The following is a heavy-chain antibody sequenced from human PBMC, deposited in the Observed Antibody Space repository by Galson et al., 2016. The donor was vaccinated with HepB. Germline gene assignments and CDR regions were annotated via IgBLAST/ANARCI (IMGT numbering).Heavy chain of an antibody. CDR1: RFTFSRNA. D-gene: IGHD4-17*01. CDR2: ISYDGRDK. J-gene: IGHJ3*02. CDR3: ARDPYGDNDAFDI. Sequence: SLRLSCAASRFTFSRNAMHWVRQAPGKGLDWVAAISYDGRDKYYADSVKGRLTISRDNSRNMVYLEMNSLRPEGTAVYYCARDPYGDNDAFDIWGQGTMVSVSS. V-gene: IGHV3-30-3*01.